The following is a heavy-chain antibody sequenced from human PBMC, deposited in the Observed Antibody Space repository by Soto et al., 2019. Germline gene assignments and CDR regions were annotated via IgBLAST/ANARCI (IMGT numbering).Heavy chain of an antibody. CDR1: GFTFSSYA. D-gene: IGHD6-13*01. Sequence: PWGSLRLSCAASGFTFSSYAMHWVRQAPGKGLEWVAVISYDGSNKYYADSVKGRFTISRDNSKNTLYLQMNSLRAEDTAVYYCAREVKVSSSWYFGSQGRIGWFDPWGQGTLVTVSS. CDR2: ISYDGSNK. V-gene: IGHV3-30-3*01. J-gene: IGHJ5*02. CDR3: AREVKVSSSWYFGSQGRIGWFDP.